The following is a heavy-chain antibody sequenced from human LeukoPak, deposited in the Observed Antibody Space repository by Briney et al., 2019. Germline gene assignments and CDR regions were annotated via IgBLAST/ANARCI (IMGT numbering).Heavy chain of an antibody. Sequence: GGSLRLSCADSGFTFSSYAMHWVRQAPGKGLEYVSAISSNGGSTYYANSVKGRFTISRDNSKNTLYLQMGSLRAEDMAVYYCARVSPSGSYDFWSGYYTGGYFDYWGQGTLVTVSS. V-gene: IGHV3-64*01. D-gene: IGHD3-3*01. CDR3: ARVSPSGSYDFWSGYYTGGYFDY. J-gene: IGHJ4*02. CDR1: GFTFSSYA. CDR2: ISSNGGST.